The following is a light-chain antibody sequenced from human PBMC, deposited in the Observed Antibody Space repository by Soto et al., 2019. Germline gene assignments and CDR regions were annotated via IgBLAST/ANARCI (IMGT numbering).Light chain of an antibody. CDR2: AAS. V-gene: IGKV1-39*01. CDR3: QQSYRTPTT. Sequence: DIQMTQSPSSLSASVGDRVTITCRASQSTSSYLNWYQQKPGKAPKLLIYAASSLQSGVLSRFSVSVSGTDFTLTISSLKPEDFATYYCQQSYRTPTTFGGGTKVEIK. J-gene: IGKJ4*01. CDR1: QSTSSY.